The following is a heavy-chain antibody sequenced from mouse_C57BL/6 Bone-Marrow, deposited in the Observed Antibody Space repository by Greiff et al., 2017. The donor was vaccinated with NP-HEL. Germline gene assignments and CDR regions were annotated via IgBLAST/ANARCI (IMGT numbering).Heavy chain of an antibody. V-gene: IGHV2-2*01. CDR3: ARTGGYYVWYFDV. CDR1: GFSLTSYG. D-gene: IGHD2-3*01. Sequence: LQESGPGLVQPSQSLSITCTVSGFSLTSYGVHWVRQSPGKGLEWLGVIWSGGSTDYNAAFISRLSISKDNSKSQVFFKMNSLQADDTAIYYCARTGGYYVWYFDVWGTGTTVTVSS. J-gene: IGHJ1*03. CDR2: IWSGGST.